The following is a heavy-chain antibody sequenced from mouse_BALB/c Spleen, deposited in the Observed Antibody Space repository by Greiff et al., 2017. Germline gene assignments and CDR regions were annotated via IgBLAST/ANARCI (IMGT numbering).Heavy chain of an antibody. CDR3: ARDLYGSSYDYAMDY. J-gene: IGHJ4*01. CDR2: ISSGGSYT. D-gene: IGHD1-1*01. CDR1: GFTFSSYA. Sequence: VQLKQSGGGLVKPGGSLKLSCAASGFTFSSYAMSWVRQSPEKRLEWVAEISSGGSYTYYPDTVTGRFTISRDNAKNTLYLEMSSLRSEDTAMYYCARDLYGSSYDYAMDYWGQGTSVTVSS. V-gene: IGHV5-9-4*01.